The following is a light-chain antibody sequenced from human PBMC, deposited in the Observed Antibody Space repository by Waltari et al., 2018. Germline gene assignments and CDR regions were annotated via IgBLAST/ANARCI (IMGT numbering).Light chain of an antibody. J-gene: IGKJ1*01. CDR2: WAS. CDR3: QQYYNTPWT. Sequence: DIVMTQSPDSLAVSLGERATINCKSSQSVLYSSNSNNYLGWDQQKPGQPPKLLIYWASTRQSGVPARFSGSGSGTDFTLTISSLQAEDVAVYYCQQYYNTPWTFGQGTKVEIK. V-gene: IGKV4-1*01. CDR1: QSVLYSSNSNNY.